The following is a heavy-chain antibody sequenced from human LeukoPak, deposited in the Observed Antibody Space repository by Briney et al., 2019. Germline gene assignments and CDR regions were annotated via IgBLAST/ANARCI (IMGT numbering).Heavy chain of an antibody. CDR3: ARGHDSSGSYFDY. V-gene: IGHV1-69*05. Sequence: GASVKVSCKASGGAFSSYAISWVRQAPGQGLEWMGGIIPIFGTANYAQKFQGRVTITTDESTSTAYMELSSLRSEDTAVYYCARGHDSSGSYFDYWGQGTLVTVSS. D-gene: IGHD3-22*01. CDR1: GGAFSSYA. J-gene: IGHJ4*02. CDR2: IIPIFGTA.